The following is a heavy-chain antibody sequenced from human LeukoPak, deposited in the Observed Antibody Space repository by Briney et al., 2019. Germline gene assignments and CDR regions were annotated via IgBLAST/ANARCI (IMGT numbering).Heavy chain of an antibody. V-gene: IGHV3-66*01. CDR1: GFTVSSNY. Sequence: GGSPRLSCAASGFTVSSNYMSWVRQAPGKGLEWVSVIYSGGSTYYADSVKGRFTISRDNSKNTLYLQMNSLRAEDTAVYYCARDNLGFGELSHFDYWGQGTLVTVSS. J-gene: IGHJ4*02. D-gene: IGHD3-10*01. CDR3: ARDNLGFGELSHFDY. CDR2: IYSGGST.